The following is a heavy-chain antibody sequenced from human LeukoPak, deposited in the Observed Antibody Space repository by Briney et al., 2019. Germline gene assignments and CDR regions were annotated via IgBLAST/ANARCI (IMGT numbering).Heavy chain of an antibody. CDR1: GGSTSTYY. CDR2: IYYSGNT. Sequence: PSETLSLTCSVSGGSTSTYYWSWIRQPPGKGLEWIGYIYYSGNTNYNPSLKSRVTISIDTSKNQFSLKLNSGTAADTAVYYCARVGSSCFDSWGQGTLVTVSS. V-gene: IGHV4-59*01. CDR3: ARVGSSCFDS. D-gene: IGHD6-13*01. J-gene: IGHJ4*02.